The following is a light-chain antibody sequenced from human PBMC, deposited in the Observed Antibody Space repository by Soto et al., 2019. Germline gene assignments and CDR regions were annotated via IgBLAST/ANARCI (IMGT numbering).Light chain of an antibody. J-gene: IGKJ2*01. CDR2: GAS. CDR3: QQYHTWPPFT. V-gene: IGKV3-15*01. Sequence: EIVMTQSPATLSVSPGERATLSCRASQSVSSNLAWYQQKPGQAPRLLIYGASTRATGIPARFSGSGSGTEFTLTISSLQSEDFALYYCQQYHTWPPFTFGQGTKLDIK. CDR1: QSVSSN.